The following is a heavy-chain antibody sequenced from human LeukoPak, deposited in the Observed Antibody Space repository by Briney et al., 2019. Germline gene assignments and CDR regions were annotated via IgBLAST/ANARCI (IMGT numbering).Heavy chain of an antibody. V-gene: IGHV4-39*01. CDR2: IYYSGST. Sequence: SETLSLTCTVSGGSISSSSYYWGWIRQPPGKGLEWIGSIYYSGSTYYNPSLKSRVTISVDTSKNQFSLKLSSVTAADTAVYYRARRYDYVWGSYRYGFDYWGQGTLVTVSS. CDR1: GGSISSSSYY. J-gene: IGHJ4*02. D-gene: IGHD3-16*02. CDR3: ARRYDYVWGSYRYGFDY.